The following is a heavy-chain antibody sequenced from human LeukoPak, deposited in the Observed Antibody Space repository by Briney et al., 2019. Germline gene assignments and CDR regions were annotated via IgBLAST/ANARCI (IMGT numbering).Heavy chain of an antibody. D-gene: IGHD4/OR15-4a*01. V-gene: IGHV3-15*01. CDR2: IKSKADGETT. CDR3: AIDEPNYAPYDFDY. Sequence: PGGSMRLSCAVSRFTFSNAWMNWVRQAPGKGLEWVGRIKSKADGETTDYAAPVKGRFTISRDDSNNMVYLQMNSLKIEDTAVYYCAIDEPNYAPYDFDYWGQGTLVTVSS. J-gene: IGHJ4*02. CDR1: RFTFSNAW.